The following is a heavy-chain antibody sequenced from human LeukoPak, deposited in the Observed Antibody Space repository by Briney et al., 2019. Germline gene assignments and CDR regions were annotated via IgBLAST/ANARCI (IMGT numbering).Heavy chain of an antibody. Sequence: GGSLRLSCAGSGFTFSNAWMSWVRQAPGKGLEWVGRIKSKTAGGTTDYTAPVKGRFTISRDDSENTLYLQMNSPKTEDTALYFCTTEVNYWGQGTLLTVSS. V-gene: IGHV3-15*01. D-gene: IGHD3-22*01. CDR3: TTEVNY. CDR2: IKSKTAGGTT. CDR1: GFTFSNAW. J-gene: IGHJ4*02.